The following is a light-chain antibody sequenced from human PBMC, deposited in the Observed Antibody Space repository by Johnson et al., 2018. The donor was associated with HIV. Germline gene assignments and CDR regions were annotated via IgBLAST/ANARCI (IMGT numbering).Light chain of an antibody. Sequence: QSVLTQPPSVSAAPGQKVTISCSGSSSNVGSNSVSWYRHFPETAPKVLIYDNDKRSSGIPDRFSGSKSATSATLGITGLQTGDEADYYCVTWDSSLSVYVFGSGTKVTVL. V-gene: IGLV1-51*01. J-gene: IGLJ1*01. CDR3: VTWDSSLSVYV. CDR2: DND. CDR1: SSNVGSNS.